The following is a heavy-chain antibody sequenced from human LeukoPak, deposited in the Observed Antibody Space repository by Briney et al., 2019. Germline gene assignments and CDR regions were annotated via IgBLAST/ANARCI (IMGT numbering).Heavy chain of an antibody. V-gene: IGHV3-33*01. D-gene: IGHD2-8*01. Sequence: GGALRLSCAASGFTFSSYGMGRVRPAPGEGLEWVAVIWYDGSNKYYADSGKGRFTMSRDNSKNTLYLQMNSLRAEDTAVYYCARNIVLMVYTTRDYYGMDVWGQGTTVTVSS. J-gene: IGHJ6*02. CDR1: GFTFSSYG. CDR2: IWYDGSNK. CDR3: ARNIVLMVYTTRDYYGMDV.